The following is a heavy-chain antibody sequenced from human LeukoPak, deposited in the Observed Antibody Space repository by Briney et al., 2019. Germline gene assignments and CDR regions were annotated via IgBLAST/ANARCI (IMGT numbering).Heavy chain of an antibody. Sequence: HPSETLSLTCTVSGGSISSGGYYWSWVRQAPGKGLEWVSTIIGNGGSTFYADSVKGRFTISRDNSKNTLSLQMNSLRVEDTAVYYCARRGNKDEIARYYFGYWGQGTLVTVSS. CDR3: ARRGNKDEIARYYFGY. D-gene: IGHD1/OR15-1a*01. CDR2: IIGNGGST. V-gene: IGHV3-23*01. J-gene: IGHJ4*02. CDR1: GGSISSGGYY.